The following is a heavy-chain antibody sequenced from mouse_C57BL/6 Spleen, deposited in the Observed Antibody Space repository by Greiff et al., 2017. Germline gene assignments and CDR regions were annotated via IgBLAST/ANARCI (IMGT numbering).Heavy chain of an antibody. Sequence: QVQLQQPGAELVMPGASVKLSCKASGYTFTSYWMHWVQQRPGQGLEWIGDIDPSDSYTNYNQKLKGKSTLTVDKSSSTAYMQLSSLTSEDSAIYYCARTLRRDWFAYWGQGTLVTVSA. J-gene: IGHJ3*01. V-gene: IGHV1-69*01. CDR3: ARTLRRDWFAY. CDR2: IDPSDSYT. D-gene: IGHD2-12*01. CDR1: GYTFTSYW.